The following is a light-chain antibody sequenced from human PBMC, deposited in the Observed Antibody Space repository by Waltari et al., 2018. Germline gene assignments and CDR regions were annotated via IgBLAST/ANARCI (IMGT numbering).Light chain of an antibody. Sequence: EIALTQSPATLSLSPGERATLSCRASETVFNYVAWYQQRPGQAPRLLIYDASTRATGIPARFSGSGSGTDFALIISSLEPEDSALYYCQQRLTWPLTFGGGTKVEIK. CDR1: ETVFNY. CDR3: QQRLTWPLT. CDR2: DAS. J-gene: IGKJ4*01. V-gene: IGKV3-11*01.